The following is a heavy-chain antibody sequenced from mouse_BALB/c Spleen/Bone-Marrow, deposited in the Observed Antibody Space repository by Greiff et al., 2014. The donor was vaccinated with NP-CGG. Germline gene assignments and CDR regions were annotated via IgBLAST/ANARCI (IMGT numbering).Heavy chain of an antibody. CDR2: IYPGNGDT. CDR3: ARRGFAY. V-gene: IGHV1-12*01. Sequence: QVQLKQSGAELVKPGASVKMSCKASGYTFTSYNMHWVKQTPGQGLEWIGAIYPGNGDTSYNQKFKGKATLTADKSSSTAYMQLSSLTSEDSAVYYCARRGFAYWGQGTLVTVSA. CDR1: GYTFTSYN. J-gene: IGHJ3*01.